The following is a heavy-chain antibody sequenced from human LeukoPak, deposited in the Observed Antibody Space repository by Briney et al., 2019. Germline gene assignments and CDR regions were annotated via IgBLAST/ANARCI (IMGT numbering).Heavy chain of an antibody. J-gene: IGHJ5*02. Sequence: SETLSLTCTVSGGSISSYYWSWIRQPPGKGLEWIGYIFYSGSTNYNPSLKSRVTISVDTSKNQFSLKLSSVTAADTAVYYCARDGDYGDYGGPFDPWGQGTLVTVSS. CDR1: GGSISSYY. D-gene: IGHD4-17*01. V-gene: IGHV4-59*01. CDR3: ARDGDYGDYGGPFDP. CDR2: IFYSGST.